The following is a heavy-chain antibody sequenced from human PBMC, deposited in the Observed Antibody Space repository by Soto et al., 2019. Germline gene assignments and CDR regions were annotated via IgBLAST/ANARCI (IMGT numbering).Heavy chain of an antibody. V-gene: IGHV3-30-3*01. CDR2: MSYDGSNE. J-gene: IGHJ6*02. Sequence: GGSLRLSCAASGFTFSHYAMHWVRQAPGKGLEWVAVMSYDGSNEYYADSVKGRFTISRDNYKNTLFLQMNSLRAEDAAVYYCARGCDSYYYSLDVWGQGITVTVSS. D-gene: IGHD3-3*01. CDR3: ARGCDSYYYSLDV. CDR1: GFTFSHYA.